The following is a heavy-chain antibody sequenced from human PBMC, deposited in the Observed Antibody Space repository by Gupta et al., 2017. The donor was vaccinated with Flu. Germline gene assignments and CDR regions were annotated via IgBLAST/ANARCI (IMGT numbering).Heavy chain of an antibody. V-gene: IGHV4-39*01. CDR1: GGSISSSDYYY. Sequence: QLQLQESGPGLVKPSETLSLTCTVSGGSISSSDYYYWGWIRQPPGKGLEYIGSIYYSGSASYNPSLKSRVTLSVDTSKNQFSLKLNSVTAADTAVYYCARLRGHSYGYLDYWGQGTLVTVSS. CDR3: ARLRGHSYGYLDY. D-gene: IGHD5-18*01. CDR2: IYYSGSA. J-gene: IGHJ4*02.